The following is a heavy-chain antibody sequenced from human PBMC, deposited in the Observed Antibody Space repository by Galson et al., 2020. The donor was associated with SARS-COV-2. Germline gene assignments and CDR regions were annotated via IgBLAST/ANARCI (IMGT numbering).Heavy chain of an antibody. D-gene: IGHD6-13*01. CDR1: GLIFTAHA. Sequence: GESLKISCAASGLIFTAHAMHWVRQATGKGLEWLAAISYDGSDKYYADSVNGRFTISRDNSKDTLYLHLNSLRTEDTAVYYCARERAAADYWGQGTLVTVSS. V-gene: IGHV3-30*04. CDR2: ISYDGSDK. J-gene: IGHJ4*02. CDR3: ARERAAADY.